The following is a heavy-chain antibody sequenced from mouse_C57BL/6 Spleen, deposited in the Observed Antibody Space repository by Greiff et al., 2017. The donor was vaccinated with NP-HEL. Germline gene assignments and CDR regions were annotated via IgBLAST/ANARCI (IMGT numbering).Heavy chain of an antibody. CDR1: GFTFSSYA. J-gene: IGHJ3*01. Sequence: EVKLMESGEGLVKPGGSLKLSCAASGFTFSSYAMSWVRQTPEKRLEWVAYISSGGDYIYYADTVKGRFTISRDNARNNLYLQMSSLKSEDTAMYYCTRDDYYGSSPFAYWGQGTLVTVSA. CDR3: TRDDYYGSSPFAY. V-gene: IGHV5-9-1*02. CDR2: ISSGGDYI. D-gene: IGHD1-1*01.